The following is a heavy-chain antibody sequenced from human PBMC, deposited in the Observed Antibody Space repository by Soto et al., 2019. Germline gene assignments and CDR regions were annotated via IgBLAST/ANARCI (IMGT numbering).Heavy chain of an antibody. CDR2: ISSDGATK. D-gene: IGHD6-13*01. J-gene: IGHJ5*02. Sequence: GGSLRLSCTASGFAFRSHAMQWVRQAPGKGLEWVAVISSDGATKYVADSLKGRFTISRDNFESTMSLQMNNLRPEDTALYYCARSSVHIAAAGRLDLWGPGTLVTVSS. CDR3: ARSSVHIAAAGRLDL. CDR1: GFAFRSHA. V-gene: IGHV3-30*14.